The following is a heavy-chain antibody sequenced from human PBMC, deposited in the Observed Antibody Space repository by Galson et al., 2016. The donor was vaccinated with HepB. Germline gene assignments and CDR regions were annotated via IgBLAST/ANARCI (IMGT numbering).Heavy chain of an antibody. CDR1: GGSISSYS. J-gene: IGHJ3*02. Sequence: SETLSLTCTVSGGSISSYSWSWIRQPPGKGLEWIGYTYYSGSTNYNPSLKSRVTVSVDTSKNQFSLKLRSVTAADTAVYYCARRSYCSSSSCYDAFDIWGQGTKVTVSS. CDR3: ARRSYCSSSSCYDAFDI. V-gene: IGHV4-59*01. D-gene: IGHD2-2*01. CDR2: TYYSGST.